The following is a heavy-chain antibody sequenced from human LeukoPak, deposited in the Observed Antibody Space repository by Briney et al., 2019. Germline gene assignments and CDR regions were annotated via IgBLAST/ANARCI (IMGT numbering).Heavy chain of an antibody. V-gene: IGHV4-59*01. CDR2: VDHTGST. D-gene: IGHD1-1*01. Sequence: SETLSLTCTVSVGSISSYYWSWIRQPPGKGLEWIGYVDHTGSTNFTPSLNGRVSVSRDTTNNLFSLRLRSVTAADTAVYFCARVRVSSSTWYSTYYYYFYMDVWGKGTTVTVSS. J-gene: IGHJ6*03. CDR1: VGSISSYY. CDR3: ARVRVSSSTWYSTYYYYFYMDV.